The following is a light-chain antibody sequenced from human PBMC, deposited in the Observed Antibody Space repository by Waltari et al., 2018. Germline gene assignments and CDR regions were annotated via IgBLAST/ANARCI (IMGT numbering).Light chain of an antibody. CDR3: QQYGTAPHT. Sequence: EIVLTPSPGTLSLSPGERATLSCRASQSVTSDHLAWYQQKPGQAPRFLMYEASNRVAGIPDRFSGSGSGTDFTLTISRVEPEDFAVYYCQQYGTAPHTFGGGTKVEL. V-gene: IGKV3-20*01. CDR1: QSVTSDH. J-gene: IGKJ4*01. CDR2: EAS.